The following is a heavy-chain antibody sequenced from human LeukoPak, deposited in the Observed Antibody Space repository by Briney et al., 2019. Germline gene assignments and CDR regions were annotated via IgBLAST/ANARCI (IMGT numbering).Heavy chain of an antibody. CDR2: INPNSGGT. V-gene: IGHV1-2*02. Sequence: GASVTVSCKASGYTFTGYDMHWVRQAPGQGLEWMGWINPNSGGTNYAQKFQGRVTMTRDTSISTAYMELSRLRSDDTAVYYCARDYYPSGWYGYWGQGTLVTVSS. CDR1: GYTFTGYD. D-gene: IGHD6-19*01. J-gene: IGHJ4*02. CDR3: ARDYYPSGWYGY.